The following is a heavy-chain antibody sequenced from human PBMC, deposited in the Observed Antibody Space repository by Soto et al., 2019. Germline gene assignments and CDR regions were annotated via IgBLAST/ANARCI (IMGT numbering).Heavy chain of an antibody. CDR2: ISAYNGNT. J-gene: IGHJ5*02. CDR3: ARVLPGNWNYYNWFDP. D-gene: IGHD1-7*01. CDR1: GYTFTSYG. V-gene: IGHV1-18*01. Sequence: GASVKVSCKASGYTFTSYGISWVRQAPGQGLEWMGWISAYNGNTNYAQKLQGRVTMTTDTSTSTANKEQRSLRSDDTAVYYCARVLPGNWNYYNWFDPWGQGTLVTVSS.